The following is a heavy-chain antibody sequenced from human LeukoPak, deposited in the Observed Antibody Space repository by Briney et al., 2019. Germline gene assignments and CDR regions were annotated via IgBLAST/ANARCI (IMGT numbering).Heavy chain of an antibody. CDR2: ITDSGGSA. J-gene: IGHJ3*02. D-gene: IGHD3-3*01. V-gene: IGHV3-23*01. CDR1: GLTFSTYA. Sequence: PGGSLRLSCAASGLTFSTYAMSWVRRAPGKGLEWVSAITDSGGSAYYADSVKGRFTISRDNSKNTLYLQMNSLRAEDTAVYYCAKGWSSYDAFDIWGQGTMVTVSS. CDR3: AKGWSSYDAFDI.